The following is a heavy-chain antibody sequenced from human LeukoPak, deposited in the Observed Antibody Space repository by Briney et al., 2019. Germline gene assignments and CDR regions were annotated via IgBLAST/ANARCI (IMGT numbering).Heavy chain of an antibody. J-gene: IGHJ4*02. CDR2: IYPGDSDT. V-gene: IGHV5-51*01. Sequence: GESLKISCKGSGYSFTSYWIGWVRQMPGKGLGGMGIIYPGDSDTRYSPSFKGQVTSSADKSTSTPSLQWRSLKPSDPLMYSSARRGYSYGSSSDPFDYWGQGTLVTVSS. D-gene: IGHD5-18*01. CDR3: ARRGYSYGSSSDPFDY. CDR1: GYSFTSYW.